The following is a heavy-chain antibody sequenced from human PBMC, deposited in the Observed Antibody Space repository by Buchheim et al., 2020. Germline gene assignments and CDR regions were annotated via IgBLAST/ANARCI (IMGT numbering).Heavy chain of an antibody. V-gene: IGHV4-39*01. CDR3: ARRVSETYYDILTGYYFPPGIPGMDV. J-gene: IGHJ6*02. D-gene: IGHD3-9*01. CDR1: GCSISSSSYY. Sequence: QLQLQESGPGLVKPSETLSLTCTVSGCSISSSSYYWGWIRQPPGKGLEWIGSIYYSGSTYYNPSLKSRVTISVDTYKNQFSLKLSSVTAADTAVYYCARRVSETYYDILTGYYFPPGIPGMDVWGQGTT. CDR2: IYYSGST.